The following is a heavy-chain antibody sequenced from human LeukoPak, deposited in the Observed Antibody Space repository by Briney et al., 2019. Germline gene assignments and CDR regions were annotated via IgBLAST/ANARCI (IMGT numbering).Heavy chain of an antibody. J-gene: IGHJ6*03. CDR2: IYYSGST. Sequence: PSETLSLTCTVSGGSVSSGSYYWSWIRHPPGKGLEWIGYIYYSGSTNYNPSLQSRVTISIDTSKNQFTLTLSSVPAADTAVYYCARAHRHYSRGWHYYYYYYREVWGKRATGTVSS. CDR1: GGSVSSGSYY. D-gene: IGHD6-19*01. CDR3: ARAHRHYSRGWHYYYYYYREV. V-gene: IGHV4-61*01.